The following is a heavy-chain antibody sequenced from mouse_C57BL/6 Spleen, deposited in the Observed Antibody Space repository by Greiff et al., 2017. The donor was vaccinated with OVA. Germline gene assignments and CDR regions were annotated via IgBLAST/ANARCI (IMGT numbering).Heavy chain of an antibody. CDR3: AKTNGNYVGYAMDY. J-gene: IGHJ4*01. CDR2: ISSGSSTI. V-gene: IGHV5-17*01. CDR1: GFTFSDYG. Sequence: EVMLVESGGGLVKPGGSLKLSCAASGFTFSDYGMHWVRQAPEKGLEWVAYISSGSSTIYYADTVKGRFTISSDNTKNTLFLQMTSLRSEDTAMYYCAKTNGNYVGYAMDYWGQGTSVTVSS. D-gene: IGHD2-1*01.